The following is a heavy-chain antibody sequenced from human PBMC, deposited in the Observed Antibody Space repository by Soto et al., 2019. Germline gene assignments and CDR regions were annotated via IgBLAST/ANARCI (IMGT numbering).Heavy chain of an antibody. J-gene: IGHJ4*02. Sequence: QVQLQQWGAGLLKPSETLSLTCAVYGGSFSGYYWSWIRQPPGKGLEWIGKINQSGSTNYNPSLKSRVTISVDTSKNQFSLKLSSVTAADTAVYYCARGVYPRKAPFGYWGQGTLVTVSS. CDR3: ARGVYPRKAPFGY. CDR2: INQSGST. V-gene: IGHV4-34*01. CDR1: GGSFSGYY.